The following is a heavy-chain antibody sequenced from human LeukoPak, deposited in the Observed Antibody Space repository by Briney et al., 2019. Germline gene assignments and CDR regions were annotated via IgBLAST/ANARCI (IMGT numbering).Heavy chain of an antibody. CDR1: GFTFSSYS. CDR2: ISSDSNYI. D-gene: IGHD4-23*01. J-gene: IGHJ3*02. Sequence: GGSLRLSCAASGFTFSSYSMNWVRQAPGKGLEWVSSISSDSNYIYYADSVKGRFTISRDNSKNTLYLQMNSLRAEDTAVYYCAKVHTVVTDHDAFDIWGQGTMVTVSS. CDR3: AKVHTVVTDHDAFDI. V-gene: IGHV3-21*01.